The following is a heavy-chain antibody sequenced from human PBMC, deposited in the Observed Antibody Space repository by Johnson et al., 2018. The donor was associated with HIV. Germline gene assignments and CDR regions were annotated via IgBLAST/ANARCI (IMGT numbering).Heavy chain of an antibody. J-gene: IGHJ3*02. CDR1: GFIVSNNY. Sequence: VQLVESGGGLVQPGGSLRLSCAASGFIVSNNYMNWVRQTPGKGLEWVSILHRDGTTYYADSVKGRFTISRDNSKNTLYLQMKRLRAEDTAVYYCARIPGGGCEHDAFDIWGQGTMVTVSS. V-gene: IGHV3-66*01. D-gene: IGHD6-19*01. CDR2: LHRDGTT. CDR3: ARIPGGGCEHDAFDI.